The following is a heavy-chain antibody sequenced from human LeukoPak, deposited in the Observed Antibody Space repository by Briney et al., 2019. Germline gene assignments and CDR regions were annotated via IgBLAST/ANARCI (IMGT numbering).Heavy chain of an antibody. V-gene: IGHV3-23*01. CDR3: AGVKDYYYYGMDV. CDR2: ISGGGGGT. Sequence: RASVTVSCKASGGTFSSYAISWVRQAPGKGLEWVSVISGGGGGTYYTDSVKGRFTISRDNSKNTLYLQMNSLRAEDTAVYYCAGVKDYYYYGMDVWGQGTTVTVSS. J-gene: IGHJ6*02. D-gene: IGHD2-15*01. CDR1: GGTFSSYA.